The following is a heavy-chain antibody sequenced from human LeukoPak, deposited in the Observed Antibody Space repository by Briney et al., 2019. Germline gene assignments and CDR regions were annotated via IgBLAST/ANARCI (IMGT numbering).Heavy chain of an antibody. CDR1: GYTFTSYD. CDR3: ARISPYYYDSSGYYEDY. CDR2: ISAYNGNT. V-gene: IGHV1-18*01. D-gene: IGHD3-22*01. Sequence: ASVKVSCKASGYTFTSYDINWVRQAPGQGLEWMGWISAYNGNTNYAQKLQGRVTMTTDTSTSTAYMELRSLRSDDTAVYYCARISPYYYDSSGYYEDYWGQGTLVTVSS. J-gene: IGHJ4*02.